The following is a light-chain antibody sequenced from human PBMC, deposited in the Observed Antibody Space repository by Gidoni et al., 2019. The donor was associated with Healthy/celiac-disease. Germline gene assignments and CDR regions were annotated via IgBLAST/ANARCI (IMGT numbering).Light chain of an antibody. Sequence: EIVLTQSPGTLSLSPGERATLSCRASQSVSSSYLAWYQPKPGQAPRLLIYGASSRATGIPDRFSGSGSGTDFTLTISRLEPEDFAVYYCQQYGSSPFTFGPGTKVDIK. V-gene: IGKV3-20*01. CDR2: GAS. CDR1: QSVSSSY. CDR3: QQYGSSPFT. J-gene: IGKJ3*01.